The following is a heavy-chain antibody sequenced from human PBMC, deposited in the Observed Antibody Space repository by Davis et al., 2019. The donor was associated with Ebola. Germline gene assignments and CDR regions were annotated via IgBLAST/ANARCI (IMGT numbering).Heavy chain of an antibody. V-gene: IGHV1-3*01. Sequence: AASVKVSCKASGYTFTSYAMHWVRQAPGQRLEWMGWINAGNGNTKYSQKLQGRVIITRDTSASTAYMELSSLRSEDTAVYDCARSYGDGYNSVPYWGQGTLVTVSS. CDR2: INAGNGNT. D-gene: IGHD5-24*01. J-gene: IGHJ4*02. CDR3: ARSYGDGYNSVPY. CDR1: GYTFTSYA.